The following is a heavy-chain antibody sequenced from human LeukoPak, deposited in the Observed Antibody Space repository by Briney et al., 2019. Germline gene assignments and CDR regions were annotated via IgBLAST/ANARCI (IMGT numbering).Heavy chain of an antibody. D-gene: IGHD2-2*03. CDR2: IYHSGST. J-gene: IGHJ3*02. CDR3: ARVKVGYCSSTSCPGAFDI. CDR1: GGSISSGGYS. V-gene: IGHV4-30-2*01. Sequence: SETLSLTCAVSGGSISSGGYSWSWIRQPPGKGLEWIGYIYHSGSTYYNPSLKSRVTISVDRSKNQFSLKLSSVTAADTAVYYCARVKVGYCSSTSCPGAFDIWGQGTMVTVSS.